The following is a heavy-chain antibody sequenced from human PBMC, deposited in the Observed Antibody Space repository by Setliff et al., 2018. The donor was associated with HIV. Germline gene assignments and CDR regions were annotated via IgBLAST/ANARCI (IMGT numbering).Heavy chain of an antibody. CDR3: ARGIAAVGVGGFDY. V-gene: IGHV1-3*01. Sequence: ASVKVSCKASGYTFTNNGINWVRQAPGQGLEWMGWINAGNGNTKYSQKFQGRVTITRDTSANTGYMELSSLRSEDAAVYYCARGIAAVGVGGFDYWSQGTLVTVSS. J-gene: IGHJ4*02. CDR1: GYTFTNNG. CDR2: INAGNGNT. D-gene: IGHD6-13*01.